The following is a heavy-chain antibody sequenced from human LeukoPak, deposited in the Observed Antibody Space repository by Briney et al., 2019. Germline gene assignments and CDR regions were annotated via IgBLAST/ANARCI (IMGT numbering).Heavy chain of an antibody. Sequence: GGSLRLSCAASGFTVSSNYMSWVRQAPGKGLEWVAVISYDGSNKYYADSVKGRFTISRDNSKNTLYLQINSLRAEDTAVYYCVSGYAIGGYFDYWGQGTLVTVSS. CDR1: GFTVSSNY. CDR2: ISYDGSNK. V-gene: IGHV3-30*03. D-gene: IGHD5-12*01. CDR3: VSGYAIGGYFDY. J-gene: IGHJ4*02.